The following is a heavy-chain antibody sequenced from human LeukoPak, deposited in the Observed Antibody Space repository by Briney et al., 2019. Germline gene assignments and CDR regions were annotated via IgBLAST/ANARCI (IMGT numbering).Heavy chain of an antibody. CDR2: ISGSGTNT. D-gene: IGHD2-15*01. V-gene: IGHV3-23*01. CDR3: AKDQGLGGGSVWGY. Sequence: GGSLRLSCAASGFTFGSYAMSWVRQAPGKGLEWVSAISGSGTNTYYGSSVKGRFTISRDNSKNMLFLEVNSLRAEDTAVYYCAKDQGLGGGSVWGYWGQGMLITVSS. J-gene: IGHJ4*02. CDR1: GFTFGSYA.